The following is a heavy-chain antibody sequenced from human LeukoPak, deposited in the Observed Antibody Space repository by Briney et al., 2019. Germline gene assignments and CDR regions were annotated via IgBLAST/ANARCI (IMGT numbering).Heavy chain of an antibody. CDR3: ARVVLIAAAGRGSFDY. D-gene: IGHD6-13*01. CDR2: ITASSTAI. CDR1: GFTFNTYT. Sequence: GGSLRLSCAASGFTFNTYTMNWVRQAPGKGLEWVSSITASSTAIYSADSVKGRFTISRDNAKNSLYLQMNSLRAEDTAVYYCARVVLIAAAGRGSFDYWGQGTLVTVSS. V-gene: IGHV3-21*01. J-gene: IGHJ4*02.